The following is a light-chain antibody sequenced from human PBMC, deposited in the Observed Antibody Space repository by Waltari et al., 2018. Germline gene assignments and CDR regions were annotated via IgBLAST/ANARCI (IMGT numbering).Light chain of an antibody. J-gene: IGKJ5*01. Sequence: DIQMTQSPASLSASVGDRVTITCQASQDLRNYLNWYQQTPGKAPKLLIYDASNLQTGVPSRFSGSGSGTDFTFTITRLQPEDFATYYCQHYANLPPPFGQGTRLDIK. CDR1: QDLRNY. CDR3: QHYANLPPP. V-gene: IGKV1-33*01. CDR2: DAS.